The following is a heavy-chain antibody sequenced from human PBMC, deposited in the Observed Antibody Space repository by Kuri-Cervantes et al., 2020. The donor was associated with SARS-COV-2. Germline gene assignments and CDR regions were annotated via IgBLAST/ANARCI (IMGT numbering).Heavy chain of an antibody. CDR1: GFTFSSYA. CDR2: ISGSGGST. V-gene: IGHV3-23*01. Sequence: LSLTCAASGFTFSSYAMSWVLQAPGKGLEWVSAISGSGGSTYYADSVKGRFTISRDNSKNTLYLQMNSLRAEDTAVYYCANPTGHYYYGMDVWGQGTTVTVSS. J-gene: IGHJ6*02. CDR3: ANPTGHYYYGMDV.